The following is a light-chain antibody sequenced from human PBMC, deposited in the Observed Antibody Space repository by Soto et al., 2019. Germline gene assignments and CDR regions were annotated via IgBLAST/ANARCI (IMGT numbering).Light chain of an antibody. J-gene: IGLJ1*01. CDR2: EVR. V-gene: IGLV2-14*01. CDR3: SSFTNTDTLV. Sequence: QSALTQPASVSGSPGQSITISCTGTSSDVGFYNYVSWYQQNPGKAPTLMIYEVRNRPSGVSNRFSGSKSGNTASLTISGLQAEDEADYYCSSFTNTDTLVFGTGTKVTVL. CDR1: SSDVGFYNY.